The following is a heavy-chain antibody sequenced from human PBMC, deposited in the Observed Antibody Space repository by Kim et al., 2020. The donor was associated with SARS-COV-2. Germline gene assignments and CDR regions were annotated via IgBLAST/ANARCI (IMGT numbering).Heavy chain of an antibody. J-gene: IGHJ6*02. V-gene: IGHV3-30-3*01. CDR1: GFTFSSYA. CDR2: ISYDGSNK. CDR3: ARGRSGSYYYGLDV. D-gene: IGHD1-26*01. Sequence: GGSLRLSCAASGFTFSSYAMHWVRQAPGKGLEWVAVISYDGSNKYYADSVKGRFTISRDNSKNTLYLQMSTLRAEDTAVYYCARGRSGSYYYGLDVWGRGTTVTVSS.